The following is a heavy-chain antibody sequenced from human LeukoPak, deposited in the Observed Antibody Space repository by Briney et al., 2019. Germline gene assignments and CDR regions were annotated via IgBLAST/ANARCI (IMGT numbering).Heavy chain of an antibody. V-gene: IGHV3-74*01. CDR3: AKDLNWSQIDY. Sequence: PGGSLRLSCAASAFSLSDYWMNWVRQAPGKGLVWVSRINPDGSTTDYADAVKGRFTISRDNAKNTVYLHMNSLRAEDTAVYYCAKDLNWSQIDYWGQGSLVTVSS. D-gene: IGHD1-20*01. J-gene: IGHJ4*02. CDR2: INPDGSTT. CDR1: AFSLSDYW.